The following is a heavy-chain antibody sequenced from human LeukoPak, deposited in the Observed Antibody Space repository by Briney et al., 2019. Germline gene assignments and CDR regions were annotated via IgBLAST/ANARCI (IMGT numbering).Heavy chain of an antibody. CDR2: IYYSDST. J-gene: IGHJ4*02. CDR3: ARGPTRYYFDY. CDR1: GGSISSYY. Sequence: SETLSLTCTVSGGSISSYYWSWIRQPPGKGLEWIGSIYYSDSTNYNPSLMSRVTISVDTSKNQLSLKLSSVTAADTAVYYCARGPTRYYFDYWGQGTLVTVSS. V-gene: IGHV4-59*01.